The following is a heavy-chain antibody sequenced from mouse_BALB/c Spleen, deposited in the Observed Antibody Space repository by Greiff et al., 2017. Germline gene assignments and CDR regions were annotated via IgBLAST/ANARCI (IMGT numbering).Heavy chain of an antibody. CDR3: ARWFIGAY. Sequence: VQLQESGAELAKPGASVKMSCKASGYTFTSYWMHWVKQRPGQGLEWIGYINPSTGYTEYNQKFKDKATLTADKSSSTAYMQLSSLTSEDSAVYYCARWFIGAYWGQGTLVTVSA. CDR1: GYTFTSYW. CDR2: INPSTGYT. J-gene: IGHJ3*01. V-gene: IGHV1-7*01. D-gene: IGHD2-14*01.